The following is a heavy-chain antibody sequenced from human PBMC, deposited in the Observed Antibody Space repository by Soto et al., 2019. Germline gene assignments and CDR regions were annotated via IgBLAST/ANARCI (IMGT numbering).Heavy chain of an antibody. V-gene: IGHV1-69*12. CDR3: AREGDPGYSFWSGPLGGGRFDP. CDR2: IVPLFGTA. Sequence: QVQLVQSGAEVKEPGSSVNVSCKTSGGTFGNTAVTWVRQVPGQGLEWIGGIVPLFGTANYAQKFRGRVMITADESTSTAYMDLSSLRSDDTAIYYCAREGDPGYSFWSGPLGGGRFDPWGQGTLVTVS. CDR1: GGTFGNTA. D-gene: IGHD3-3*01. J-gene: IGHJ5*02.